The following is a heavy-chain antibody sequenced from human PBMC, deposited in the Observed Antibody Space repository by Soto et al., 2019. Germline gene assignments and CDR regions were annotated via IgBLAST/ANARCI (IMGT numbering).Heavy chain of an antibody. CDR2: FSGNGINT. J-gene: IGHJ6*02. D-gene: IGHD1-26*01. CDR3: AKGPIVGANYNYYDMDV. V-gene: IGHV3-23*01. CDR1: GFTISSNA. Sequence: EVQLLESGGGLVQPGGSLRLSCAASGFTISSNAMTWVRQAPGKGLEWVSSFSGNGINTYYADSVKGRFTISRDNSKNTLYLQMNSLRVEDTAVYHCAKGPIVGANYNYYDMDVWGQGTTVTVSS.